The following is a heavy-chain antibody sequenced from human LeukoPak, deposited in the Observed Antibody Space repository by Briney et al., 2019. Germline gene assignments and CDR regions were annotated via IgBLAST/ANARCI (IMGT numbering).Heavy chain of an antibody. CDR1: GSIFPNYW. V-gene: IGHV5-51*01. D-gene: IGHD3-16*02. Sequence: GASLEISCKGAGSIFPNYWIGWVRPLPGKGQEWMGIIYPGDSDITYNPSFQGQVTISADKSISPAYLQWSSLKASDTAMYYCARSRAEKVPVWGSYRHHDAFDIWGQGTRVTVS. CDR3: ARSRAEKVPVWGSYRHHDAFDI. J-gene: IGHJ3*02. CDR2: IYPGDSDI.